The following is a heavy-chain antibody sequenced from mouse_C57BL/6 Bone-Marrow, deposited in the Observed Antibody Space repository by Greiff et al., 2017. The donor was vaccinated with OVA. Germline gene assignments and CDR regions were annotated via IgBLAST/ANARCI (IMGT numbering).Heavy chain of an antibody. J-gene: IGHJ1*03. Sequence: QVQLQQPGAELVKPGASVKMSCKASGYTFTSYWITWVKQRPGQGLEWIGDIYPGSGSTNYNEKFKSKATLTVDKSSSTAYMQLSSLTSEDSAVYYCASFYYGSSPDVWGTGTTVTVSS. CDR3: ASFYYGSSPDV. CDR2: IYPGSGST. V-gene: IGHV1-55*01. CDR1: GYTFTSYW. D-gene: IGHD1-1*01.